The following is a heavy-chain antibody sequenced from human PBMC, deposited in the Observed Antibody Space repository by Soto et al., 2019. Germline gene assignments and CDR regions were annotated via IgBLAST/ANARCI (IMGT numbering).Heavy chain of an antibody. D-gene: IGHD2-15*01. CDR1: GFTFSNYY. J-gene: IGHJ6*02. V-gene: IGHV3-21*01. CDR3: GREETPWPLAYGLDV. Sequence: GGSLRLSCAVSGFTFSNYYIHWVRQAPGKGLEWVSSIRSGRDTFYADSVKGRFSISRDDATSSVSLQMNSLRGEDPAVYFRGREETPWPLAYGLDVWGQGTTVAVS. CDR2: IRSGRDT.